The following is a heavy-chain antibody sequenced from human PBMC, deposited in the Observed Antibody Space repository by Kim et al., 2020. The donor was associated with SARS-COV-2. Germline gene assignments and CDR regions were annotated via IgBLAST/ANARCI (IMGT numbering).Heavy chain of an antibody. D-gene: IGHD2-15*01. J-gene: IGHJ5*02. CDR3: AKECQVKYCSGGSS. Sequence: ADSVKGRFTISRDHSKNTLYLQMNSLRAEDTAVYYCAKECQVKYCSGGSSWGQGTLVTVSS. V-gene: IGHV3-23*01.